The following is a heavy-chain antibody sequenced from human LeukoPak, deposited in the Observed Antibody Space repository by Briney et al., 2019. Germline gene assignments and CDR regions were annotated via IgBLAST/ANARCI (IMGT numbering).Heavy chain of an antibody. CDR2: ISGGGGST. D-gene: IGHD3-22*01. CDR3: AKDRVRYFDY. Sequence: GGSLRLSCAASGFTFSTYAMSWVRQAPGKGLEWVSTISGGGGSTYYADSVKGRFTISRDNSKNTMYLQMNSLTAEDTAVYYCAKDRVRYFDYWGRGTLVTVSS. J-gene: IGHJ4*02. CDR1: GFTFSTYA. V-gene: IGHV3-23*01.